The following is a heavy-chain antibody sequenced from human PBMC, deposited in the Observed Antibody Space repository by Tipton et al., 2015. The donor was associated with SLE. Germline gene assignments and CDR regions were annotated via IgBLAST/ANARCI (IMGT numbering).Heavy chain of an antibody. CDR2: IYYSGST. Sequence: TLSLTCTVSGGSISSYYWSWIRQPPGKGLEWIGYIYYSGSTNYNPSLKSRVTISVDTSKTQFSLKLSSVTAADTAVYYCARGGTTVTTAFDIWGQGTMVTVSS. CDR1: GGSISSYY. V-gene: IGHV4-59*01. J-gene: IGHJ3*02. D-gene: IGHD4-17*01. CDR3: ARGGTTVTTAFDI.